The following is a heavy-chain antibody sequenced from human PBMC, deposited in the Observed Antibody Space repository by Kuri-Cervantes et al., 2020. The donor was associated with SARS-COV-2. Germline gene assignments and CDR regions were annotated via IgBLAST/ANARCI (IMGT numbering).Heavy chain of an antibody. J-gene: IGHJ4*02. V-gene: IGHV1-2*02. CDR2: INTKSGGT. CDR1: GYTFTGYY. Sequence: ASVLVSCKASGYTFTGYYMHWVRQAPGQGLEWMGWINTKSGGTNYAQKFQGRVTMTRDTYISTAYMVLSRLRSDDTAVYYCARDPGASASDYFDYWGQGTPVTVSS. CDR3: ARDPGASASDYFDY. D-gene: IGHD6-6*01.